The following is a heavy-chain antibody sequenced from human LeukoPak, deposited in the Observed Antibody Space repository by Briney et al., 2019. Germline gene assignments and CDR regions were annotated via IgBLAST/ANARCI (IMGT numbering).Heavy chain of an antibody. J-gene: IGHJ4*02. CDR1: GFTFSNYG. V-gene: IGHV3-21*01. CDR2: IRSNGNV. Sequence: PGGSLRLSCAASGFTFSNYGMNWVRQSLEKGLEWVSSIRSNGNVYYADSVKGRFTISRDNAENSLSLQMNSLTPEDAAIYFCARDWGRRTAPFDHWGRGTRVTVSS. CDR3: ARDWGRRTAPFDH. D-gene: IGHD3-16*01.